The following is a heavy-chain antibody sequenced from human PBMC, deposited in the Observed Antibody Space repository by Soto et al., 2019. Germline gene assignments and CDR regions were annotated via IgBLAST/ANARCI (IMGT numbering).Heavy chain of an antibody. CDR3: ARHADTTLIMTPLAFDI. CDR1: GGSIGASHYF. D-gene: IGHD5-18*01. Sequence: QLQESGPGLVKPSKTLSLNCFVAGGSIGASHYFWGWIRQPPGKTLEWIGTIADSAKIYYTSSLQSRFSITLEASKERCSGTLMSVPAPDTALYSCARHADTTLIMTPLAFDIWGPGTMFTVSS. J-gene: IGHJ3*02. V-gene: IGHV4-39*01. CDR2: IADSAKI.